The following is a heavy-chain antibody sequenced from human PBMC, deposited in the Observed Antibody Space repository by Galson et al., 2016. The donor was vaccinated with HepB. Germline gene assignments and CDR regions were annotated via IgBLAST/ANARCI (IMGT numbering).Heavy chain of an antibody. V-gene: IGHV1-2*02. J-gene: IGHJ4*02. CDR1: KYTFTDYY. CDR2: INPNSGGT. CDR3: ARDSPSDCRGGNCFFDY. D-gene: IGHD2-15*01. Sequence: SVKVSCKASKYTFTDYYIHWVRQAPGQGLEWMGWINPNSGGTHYAQKFQGRVTMTRDTSISTAYMDLSRLRSDDTAVYYCARDSPSDCRGGNCFFDYWGQGTLVTVSS.